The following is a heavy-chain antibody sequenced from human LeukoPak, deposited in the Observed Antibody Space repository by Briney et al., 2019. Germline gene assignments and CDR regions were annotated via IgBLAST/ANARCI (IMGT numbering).Heavy chain of an antibody. CDR1: GFTFGDYA. J-gene: IGHJ5*02. Sequence: PGGSLRLSCTVSGFTFGDYAMSWVRQAPGKGLEWVANIKQDGSEKYYVDSVKGRFTISRDNAKNSLYLQMNSLRAEDTAVYYCARDSGSSIAAAGTGFDPWGQGTLVTVSS. V-gene: IGHV3-7*05. CDR3: ARDSGSSIAAAGTGFDP. CDR2: IKQDGSEK. D-gene: IGHD6-13*01.